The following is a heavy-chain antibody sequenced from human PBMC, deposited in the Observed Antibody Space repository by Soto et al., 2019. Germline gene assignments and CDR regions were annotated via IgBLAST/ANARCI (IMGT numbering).Heavy chain of an antibody. J-gene: IGHJ4*02. CDR1: VGGVSRYA. V-gene: IGHV1-69*01. CDR2: FIPIFVSA. D-gene: IGHD3-10*01. Sequence: GASAEVTWKARVGGVSRYAITWVRQAPGKGLEWMGVFIPIFVSAHYAPKFQGRITITADESTSTAYMELSGLTSEDTAIYYCARDVSSDTTGFRGYDLWGQGTQVTVSS. CDR3: ARDVSSDTTGFRGYDL.